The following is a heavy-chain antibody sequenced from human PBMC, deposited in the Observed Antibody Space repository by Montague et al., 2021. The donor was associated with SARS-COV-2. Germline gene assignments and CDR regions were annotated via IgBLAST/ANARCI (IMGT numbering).Heavy chain of an antibody. Sequence: SETLSLTCAVSGGSITTNNWWNWVRQSPGKGLEWIGEIYHSGSTNYTPSLKSRVTISVDRSTNQFSLSLTSVAAAAAAEYYCAREGGRDGYNEGFDYWGQGTLVTVSS. CDR2: IYHSGST. CDR3: AREGGRDGYNEGFDY. J-gene: IGHJ4*02. CDR1: GGSITTNNW. D-gene: IGHD5-24*01. V-gene: IGHV4-4*02.